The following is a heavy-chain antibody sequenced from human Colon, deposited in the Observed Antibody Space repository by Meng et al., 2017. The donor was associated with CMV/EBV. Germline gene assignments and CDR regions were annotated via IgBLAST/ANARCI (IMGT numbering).Heavy chain of an antibody. J-gene: IGHJ6*02. V-gene: IGHV3-30*02. CDR2: IRYDGSDK. Sequence: GGSLRLSCAASGFSFSSYGMHWARQAPGKGLEWVAFIRYDGSDKYYADSVKGRFTISRDNSENTLYLQMNSLRAEDTAVYYCAREVHYQLRYDYYYGMDVWGQGTTVTVSS. D-gene: IGHD2-2*01. CDR1: GFSFSSYG. CDR3: AREVHYQLRYDYYYGMDV.